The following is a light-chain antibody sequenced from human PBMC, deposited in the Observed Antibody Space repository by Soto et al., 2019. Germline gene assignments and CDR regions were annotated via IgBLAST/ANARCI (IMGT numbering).Light chain of an antibody. V-gene: IGLV2-8*01. Sequence: QSALTQPPSASGSPGQSVTISCTGASSDVGGYNFVSWYQHHPGKAPRLMIYDVTQRPSGVPDRFSGSKSGNTASLTVAGLQVDDEAYYYCSSYAGSSIPVAFGGGTK. CDR2: DVT. CDR1: SSDVGGYNF. CDR3: SSYAGSSIPVA. J-gene: IGLJ2*01.